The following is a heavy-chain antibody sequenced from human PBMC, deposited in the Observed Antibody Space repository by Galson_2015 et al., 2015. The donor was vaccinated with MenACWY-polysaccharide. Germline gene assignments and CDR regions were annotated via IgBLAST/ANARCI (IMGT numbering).Heavy chain of an antibody. J-gene: IGHJ4*02. CDR2: INHGGTT. CDR1: GGSIDNKNW. Sequence: ETLSLTCAVSGGSIDNKNWWSWVRQAPGKGLEWIGEINHGGTTNYNPSLKSRVTISVDKSKKQFSLKLTSVTAEDTAVYYCARKFDYWGQGTLVIVSS. V-gene: IGHV4-4*02. CDR3: ARKFDY.